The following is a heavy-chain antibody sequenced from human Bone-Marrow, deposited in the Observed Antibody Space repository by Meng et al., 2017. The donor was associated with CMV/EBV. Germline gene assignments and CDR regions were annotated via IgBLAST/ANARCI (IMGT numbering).Heavy chain of an antibody. CDR3: ARGPVPDFDY. V-gene: IGHV4-38-2*02. CDR1: GYSISSGYY. CDR2: IYHSGST. J-gene: IGHJ4*02. Sequence: SETLSLTCTVSGYSISSGYYWGWIRQPPGKGLEWIGSIYHSGSTYYNPSLKSRVTISVDTSKNQFSLKLSSVTAADTAVYYCARGPVPDFDYWGQGTLVTVYS.